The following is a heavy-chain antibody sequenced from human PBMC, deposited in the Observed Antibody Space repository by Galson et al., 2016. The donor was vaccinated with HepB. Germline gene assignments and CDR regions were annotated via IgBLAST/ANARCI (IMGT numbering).Heavy chain of an antibody. V-gene: IGHV3-30*18. CDR1: GFTFSTYG. CDR3: AKDAGVIWSGGYFDY. Sequence: SLRLSCAASGFTFSTYGMHWVRQAPGKGLESVAVISFDGSYKYYADSVKGRFTISRDNSKNPLYLQMNSLRAEDTAVYYCAKDAGVIWSGGYFDYWGQGTLVTVSS. J-gene: IGHJ4*02. CDR2: ISFDGSYK. D-gene: IGHD3-3*01.